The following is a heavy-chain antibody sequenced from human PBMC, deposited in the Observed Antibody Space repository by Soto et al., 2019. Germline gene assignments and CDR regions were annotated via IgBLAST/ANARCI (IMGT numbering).Heavy chain of an antibody. CDR2: IYDGGDT. D-gene: IGHD1-1*01. V-gene: IGHV4-4*02. J-gene: IGHJ4*02. Sequence: QVHLQESGPGLVKPSGTLSLICVVSGDSLKTDHWWTWVRQPPGKGLEWIGEIYDGGDTNYNPSLESRLTLSVDKSKRQFSLRMTSVTAADTATYYCAGAVGRGTVPDHWGQGTLVTVSS. CDR3: AGAVGRGTVPDH. CDR1: GDSLKTDHW.